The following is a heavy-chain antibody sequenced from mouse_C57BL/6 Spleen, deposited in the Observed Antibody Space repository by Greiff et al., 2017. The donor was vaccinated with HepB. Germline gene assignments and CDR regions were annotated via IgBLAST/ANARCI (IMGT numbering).Heavy chain of an antibody. J-gene: IGHJ2*01. Sequence: VQLQQPGAELVKPGASVKLSCKASGYTFTSYWMQWVKQRPGQGLEWIGEIDPSDSYTNYNQKFKGKATLTVDTSSSTAYMQLSSLTSEDSAVYYCARGPYSNYFDYWGQGTTLTVSS. CDR1: GYTFTSYW. D-gene: IGHD2-5*01. CDR3: ARGPYSNYFDY. CDR2: IDPSDSYT. V-gene: IGHV1-50*01.